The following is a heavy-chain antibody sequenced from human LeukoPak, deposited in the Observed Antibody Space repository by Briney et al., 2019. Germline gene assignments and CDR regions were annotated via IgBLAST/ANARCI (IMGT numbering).Heavy chain of an antibody. V-gene: IGHV4-30-2*01. CDR2: IYHSGST. CDR1: GGSISSGGYS. J-gene: IGHJ3*02. CDR3: ARGDLADAFDI. Sequence: SETLSLTCAVSGGSISSGGYSWSWIRQPPGKGLEWIGYIYHSGSTYYNPSLKSRVTISVDRSKNQFSLELSSVTAADTAVYYCARGDLADAFDIWGQGTMVTVSS.